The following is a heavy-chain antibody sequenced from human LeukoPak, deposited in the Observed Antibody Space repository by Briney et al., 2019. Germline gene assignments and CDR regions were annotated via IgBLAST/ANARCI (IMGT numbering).Heavy chain of an antibody. V-gene: IGHV4-59*08. Sequence: PSETLSLTYTVSGGSISSYYWSWIRQPPGKGLEWIGYIYYSGSTNYNPSLKSRVTISVDTSKNQFSLKLSSVTAADTAVYYCARHLGGYCSGGSCHKGNFDYWGQGTLVTVSS. CDR3: ARHLGGYCSGGSCHKGNFDY. CDR1: GGSISSYY. J-gene: IGHJ4*02. CDR2: IYYSGST. D-gene: IGHD2-15*01.